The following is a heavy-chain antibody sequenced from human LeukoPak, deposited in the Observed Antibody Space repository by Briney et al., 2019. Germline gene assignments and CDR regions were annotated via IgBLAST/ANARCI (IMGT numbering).Heavy chain of an antibody. CDR1: GFTVSSNY. Sequence: PGGSLRLSCAASGFTVSSNYMSWVRQAPGKGLEWVSVIYSGGSTYYADSVKGRFTISRDNSKNTLYLQMNSLRAEDTAVYYCARDRIAAAGTWFAYWGQGTLVTVSS. CDR3: ARDRIAAAGTWFAY. D-gene: IGHD6-13*01. J-gene: IGHJ4*02. V-gene: IGHV3-53*01. CDR2: IYSGGST.